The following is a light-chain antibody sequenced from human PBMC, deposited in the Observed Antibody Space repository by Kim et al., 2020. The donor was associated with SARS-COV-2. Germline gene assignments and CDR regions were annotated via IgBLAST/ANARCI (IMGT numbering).Light chain of an antibody. J-gene: IGLJ2*01. Sequence: SITISCTGTSSDVGGYNYVSGYQQHPGKAPKLMIYDVSKRPSGVSNRFSGSKSGNTASLTISGLQAEDEADYYCSSYTSSSTNVVFGGGTQLTVL. CDR1: SSDVGGYNY. V-gene: IGLV2-14*04. CDR3: SSYTSSSTNVV. CDR2: DVS.